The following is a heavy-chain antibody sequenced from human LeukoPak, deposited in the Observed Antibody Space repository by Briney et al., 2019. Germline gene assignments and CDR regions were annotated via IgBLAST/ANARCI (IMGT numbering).Heavy chain of an antibody. CDR3: ARQSYCSSTSCYLDY. D-gene: IGHD2-2*01. CDR1: GGSISSSSYY. J-gene: IGHJ4*02. Sequence: SETLSLTCTVSGGSISSSSYYWGWVRQPPGRGREWVGSIYDSGSTYYNPSLKRRVTISVETSKNKFSLKLSSVTAADTAVYYCARQSYCSSTSCYLDYWGQGTLVTVSS. V-gene: IGHV4-39*01. CDR2: IYDSGST.